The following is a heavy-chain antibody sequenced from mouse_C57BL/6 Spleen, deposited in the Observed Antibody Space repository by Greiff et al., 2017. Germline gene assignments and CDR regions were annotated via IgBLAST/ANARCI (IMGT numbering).Heavy chain of an antibody. Sequence: VQLQQPGAELVMPGASVKLSCKASGYTFTSYWMHWVKQRPGQGLEWIGEIDPSDSYTNYNQKFKGKATLTVDKSSSTAYMQLSSLTSEDSAVXACARDDYGNTQFAYWGQGTLVTVSA. CDR2: IDPSDSYT. CDR1: GYTFTSYW. CDR3: ARDDYGNTQFAY. J-gene: IGHJ3*01. V-gene: IGHV1-69*01. D-gene: IGHD2-4*01.